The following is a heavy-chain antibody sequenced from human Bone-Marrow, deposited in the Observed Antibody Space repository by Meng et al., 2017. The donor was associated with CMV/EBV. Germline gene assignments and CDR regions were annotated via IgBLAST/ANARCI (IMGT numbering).Heavy chain of an antibody. V-gene: IGHV3-20*04. J-gene: IGHJ6*02. CDR2: INWNGGST. CDR3: ARVRGSVRGVYYYYGMDV. Sequence: GESLKISCAASGFTFSGYGMHWVRQAPGKGLEWVSGINWNGGSTGYADSVKGRFTISRDNAKNSLYLQMNSLRAEDTAVYYCARVRGSVRGVYYYYGMDVWGQGTTVTVSS. CDR1: GFTFSGYG. D-gene: IGHD5/OR15-5a*01.